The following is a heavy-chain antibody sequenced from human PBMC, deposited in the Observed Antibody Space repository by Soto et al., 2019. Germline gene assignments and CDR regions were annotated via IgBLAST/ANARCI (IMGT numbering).Heavy chain of an antibody. Sequence: EVQLVESGGGLVQPGGSLRLSCEASGFSFSSYDIQWVRQAAGKGLEWVSAIGTAGDTHYSGSVKGRFTISRENAKDSSYLQMNSLRVEGTAVYYCARDPSGWGLDVWGQGTTVTISS. CDR1: GFSFSSYD. J-gene: IGHJ6*02. CDR3: ARDPSGWGLDV. V-gene: IGHV3-13*01. CDR2: IGTAGDT. D-gene: IGHD2-15*01.